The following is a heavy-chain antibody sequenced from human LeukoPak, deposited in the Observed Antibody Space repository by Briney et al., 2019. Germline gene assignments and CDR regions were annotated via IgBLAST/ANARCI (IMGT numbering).Heavy chain of an antibody. CDR3: ARGDGYVDY. D-gene: IGHD5-24*01. Sequence: SETLTLTCTVSGGSISSGDYYWSWIRQPPGKGLEWIGYIYYSGSTYYNPSLKSRVAISVDTSKNQFSLKLSSVTAADTAVYYCARGDGYVDYWGQGTLVTVSS. CDR2: IYYSGST. J-gene: IGHJ4*02. V-gene: IGHV4-30-4*01. CDR1: GGSISSGDYY.